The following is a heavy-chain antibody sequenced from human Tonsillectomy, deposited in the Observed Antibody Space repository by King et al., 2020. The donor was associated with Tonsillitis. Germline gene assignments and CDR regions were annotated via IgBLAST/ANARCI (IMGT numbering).Heavy chain of an antibody. J-gene: IGHJ4*02. CDR2: ISSSSGTI. V-gene: IGHV3-48*02. Sequence: VQLVESGGGLVQPGGSLRLSCAASRFTFCSYSMNWVRQAPGKGLEWVSYISSSSGTIYYADSVKGRFTISRDNAKNSLYLQMNSLRDEDTAVYYCARGRGYSYGYFDYWGQGTLVTVSS. CDR3: ARGRGYSYGYFDY. D-gene: IGHD5-18*01. CDR1: RFTFCSYS.